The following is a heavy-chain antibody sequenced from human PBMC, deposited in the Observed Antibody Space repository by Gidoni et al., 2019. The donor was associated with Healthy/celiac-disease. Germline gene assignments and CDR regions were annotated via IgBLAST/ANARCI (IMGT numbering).Heavy chain of an antibody. Sequence: QVQLQESGPGLVKPSQTLSLTCTVSGGSISRGGYYWSWIRQHPGKGLEWIGYIYYSGSTYYNPSLKSRVTISGDTSKNQFSLKLSSVTAADTAVYYCARIRRMGATEYYYYGMDVWGQGTTVTVSS. J-gene: IGHJ6*02. CDR3: ARIRRMGATEYYYYGMDV. CDR2: IYYSGST. CDR1: GGSISRGGYY. V-gene: IGHV4-31*03. D-gene: IGHD1-26*01.